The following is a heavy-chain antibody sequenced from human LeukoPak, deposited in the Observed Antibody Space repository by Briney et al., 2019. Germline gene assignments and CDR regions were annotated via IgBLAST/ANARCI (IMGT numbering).Heavy chain of an antibody. Sequence: PGGSLRLSCVVSGISLTNYAMTWVRQAPGKGLEWVSYISERGGSTSYADSVKGRFTIPRDTSLNTLYLQMTSLRAEDTAVYFCAKRGIVIRGILVIGYHQEAYHYDYWGQGVLVTVSS. D-gene: IGHD3-10*01. CDR2: ISERGGST. V-gene: IGHV3-23*01. CDR1: GISLTNYA. J-gene: IGHJ4*02. CDR3: AKRGIVIRGILVIGYHQEAYHYDY.